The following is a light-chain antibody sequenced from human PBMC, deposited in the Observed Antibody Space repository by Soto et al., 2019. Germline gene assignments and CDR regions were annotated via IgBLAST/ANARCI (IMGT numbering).Light chain of an antibody. CDR1: QTISTAS. Sequence: EIVLTQSQGALSLSPGERAILSCRTTQTISTASLAWYQHRPGQAPRLLISAVSSRATGVPDRFSGSGFETEFTLTISGLEPEDSAIYYCQQYANSPFTFGPGTKVDI. V-gene: IGKV3-20*01. CDR2: AVS. J-gene: IGKJ3*01. CDR3: QQYANSPFT.